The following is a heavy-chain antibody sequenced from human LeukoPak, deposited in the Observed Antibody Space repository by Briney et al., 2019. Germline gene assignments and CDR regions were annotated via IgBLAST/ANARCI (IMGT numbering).Heavy chain of an antibody. V-gene: IGHV3-23*01. CDR2: ISGSFGST. CDR3: AQSPKIVTTPRFDY. D-gene: IGHD5-12*01. Sequence: PGGSLRLSCAASGSTFSSYAMSCVRQAPGKGLEWVSTISGSFGSTYYADSVEGRFTISRDNSKNTMSLQLNSLRAEDTAVYYCAQSPKIVTTPRFDYWGQGTLVTVSS. J-gene: IGHJ4*02. CDR1: GSTFSSYA.